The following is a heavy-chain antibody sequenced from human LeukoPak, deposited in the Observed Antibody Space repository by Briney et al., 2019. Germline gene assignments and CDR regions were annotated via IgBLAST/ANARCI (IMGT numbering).Heavy chain of an antibody. V-gene: IGHV3-30-3*01. CDR3: ARARYSSATYYYYGMDV. Sequence: GRSLRLSCAASGFTFSSYAMHWVRQAPGKGLEWVAVISYDGSNKYYAGSVKGRFTISRDNSKNTLYLQMNSLRAEDTAVYYCARARYSSATYYYYGMDVWGQGTTVTVSS. D-gene: IGHD6-25*01. CDR2: ISYDGSNK. J-gene: IGHJ6*02. CDR1: GFTFSSYA.